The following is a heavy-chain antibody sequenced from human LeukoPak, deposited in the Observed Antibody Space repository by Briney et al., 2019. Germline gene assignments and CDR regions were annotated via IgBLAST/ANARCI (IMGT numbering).Heavy chain of an antibody. CDR1: GDSIRSGPYY. D-gene: IGHD3-10*01. Sequence: SSETLPLTCSVSGDSIRSGPYYWSWIRQPAGKGLEWIGRIYTSGSTSYNPALKSRVTISVDTSKNQFSLKLTSVTAADTAVYYCARGGGATRIDYWGQGTLVTVSS. V-gene: IGHV4-61*02. CDR3: ARGGGATRIDY. CDR2: IYTSGST. J-gene: IGHJ4*02.